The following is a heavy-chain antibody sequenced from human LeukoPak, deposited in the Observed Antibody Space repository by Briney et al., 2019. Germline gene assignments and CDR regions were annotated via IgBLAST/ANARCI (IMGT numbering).Heavy chain of an antibody. V-gene: IGHV4-30-4*01. CDR1: GGSISSGDYY. J-gene: IGHJ4*02. D-gene: IGHD3-16*01. Sequence: SQTLSLTCTVSGGSISSGDYYWNWIRQPPGTGLEWIGYIYYSGYTYYNPSLKSQITISIDTSKNQFSLKLNSVTAADTAVYYCAREGGHGKYYFDYWGQGTLVTVSS. CDR2: IYYSGYT. CDR3: AREGGHGKYYFDY.